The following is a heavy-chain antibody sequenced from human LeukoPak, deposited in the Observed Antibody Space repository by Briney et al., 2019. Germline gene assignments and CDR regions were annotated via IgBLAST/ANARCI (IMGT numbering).Heavy chain of an antibody. CDR2: ICHDGST. CDR3: ARDKTRWVFGY. CDR1: GGSISVYF. V-gene: IGHV4-59*01. Sequence: SETLSLTCTVPGGSISVYFWNWIRQSPREGLEWVGYICHDGSTNYNPSLKSRVTMSVDTSKNQVSLKLYSVTAADTAVYYCARDKTRWVFGYWGQGTLVTVSS. J-gene: IGHJ4*02. D-gene: IGHD4-23*01.